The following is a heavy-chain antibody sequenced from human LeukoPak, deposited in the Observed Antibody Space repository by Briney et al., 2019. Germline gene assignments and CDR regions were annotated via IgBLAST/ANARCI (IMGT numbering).Heavy chain of an antibody. Sequence: GGSLRLSCAASGFTFSDYYMSWIRQAPGKGLEWISYISGSDGIIYYTDSVRGRFTISRDNANKSLYLQMNRLTAEDTAVYYCAKDLSSSGRSYYFDYWGQGTLVTVSS. V-gene: IGHV3-11*04. CDR3: AKDLSSSGRSYYFDY. CDR2: ISGSDGII. D-gene: IGHD6-13*01. CDR1: GFTFSDYY. J-gene: IGHJ4*02.